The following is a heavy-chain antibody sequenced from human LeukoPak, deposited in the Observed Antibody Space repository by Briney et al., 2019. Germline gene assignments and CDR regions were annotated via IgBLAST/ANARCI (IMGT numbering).Heavy chain of an antibody. V-gene: IGHV1-69*04. CDR1: GGTFSSYA. CDR3: ARAPTNPSFYDSSGYYSY. J-gene: IGHJ4*02. Sequence: ASVKVSCKASGGTFSSYAISWVRQAPGQGLEWMGRIIPILGIAIYAQKFQGRVTITADKSTSTAYMELSSLRSEDTAVYYCARAPTNPSFYDSSGYYSYWGQGTLVTVSS. D-gene: IGHD3-22*01. CDR2: IIPILGIA.